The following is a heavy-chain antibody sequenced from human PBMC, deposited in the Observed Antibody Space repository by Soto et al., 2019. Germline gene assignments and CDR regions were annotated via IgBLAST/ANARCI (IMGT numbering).Heavy chain of an antibody. CDR3: AREAGYCSRTSCYRRAFDT. D-gene: IGHD2-2*01. CDR2: INTDGGSS. V-gene: IGHV3-74*03. Sequence: EVQLVESGGDLVQPGGSLRLSCAASGFTFSGHWMHWVRQVPGKGLEWVSRINTDGGSSAYADSVKGRFTISRDNAKNTLYLQMKGLRDEDTAVYYCAREAGYCSRTSCYRRAFDTWGQGTTVTVSS. CDR1: GFTFSGHW. J-gene: IGHJ3*02.